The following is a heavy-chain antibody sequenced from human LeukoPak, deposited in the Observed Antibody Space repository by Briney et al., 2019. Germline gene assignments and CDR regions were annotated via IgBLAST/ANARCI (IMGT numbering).Heavy chain of an antibody. CDR1: GFTFSSYG. Sequence: PGGSLRLSCAASGFTFSSYGMHWVHRAPGKGLEWVAFIRYDGSNKYYTDSVKGRFTISRDNSKNTLCLQMNSLRADDSAVYYCEKDPLAYCSTTSCPQGFDPWGQGTLVTVSS. V-gene: IGHV3-30*02. CDR3: EKDPLAYCSTTSCPQGFDP. D-gene: IGHD2-2*01. J-gene: IGHJ5*02. CDR2: IRYDGSNK.